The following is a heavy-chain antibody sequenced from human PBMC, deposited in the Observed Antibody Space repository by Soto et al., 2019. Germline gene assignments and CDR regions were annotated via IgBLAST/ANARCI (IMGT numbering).Heavy chain of an antibody. CDR1: GGSISSGGYY. D-gene: IGHD2-21*02. V-gene: IGHV4-31*03. CDR3: AGYLCGGDCYRPYAFDI. J-gene: IGHJ3*02. CDR2: IYYSGST. Sequence: PSETLSLTCTVSGGSISSGGYYWSWIRQHPGKGLEWIGYIYYSGSTYYNPSLKSRVTISVDTSKNQFSLKLSSVTAADTAVYYCAGYLCGGDCYRPYAFDIWGQGTMVTVSS.